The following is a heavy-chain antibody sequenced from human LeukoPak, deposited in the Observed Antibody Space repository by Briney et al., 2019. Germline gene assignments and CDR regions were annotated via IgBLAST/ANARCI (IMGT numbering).Heavy chain of an antibody. J-gene: IGHJ4*02. CDR1: EFTFSTYS. Sequence: PGGSLRLSCAASEFTFSTYSMNWVRQAPGKGLEWVSSISSSSRYIYYADSVKGRFTISRDNAKNSLYLQLNSLRAEDTAVYYCASGRAGSGSYIDYWGQGTLVTVSP. CDR3: ASGRAGSGSYIDY. CDR2: ISSSSRYI. D-gene: IGHD3-10*01. V-gene: IGHV3-21*01.